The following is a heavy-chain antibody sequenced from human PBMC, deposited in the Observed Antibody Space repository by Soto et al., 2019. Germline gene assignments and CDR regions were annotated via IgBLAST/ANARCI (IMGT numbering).Heavy chain of an antibody. D-gene: IGHD6-13*01. CDR2: INHSGST. CDR3: ARGRFRYSSFYYYYGMDV. Sequence: SETLSLTCAVYGGSFSGYYWSWIRQPPGKGLEWIGEINHSGSTNYNPSLKSRVTISVDTSKNQFSLKLSSVTAADTAVYYCARGRFRYSSFYYYYGMDVWGQGTTVTVSS. V-gene: IGHV4-34*01. CDR1: GGSFSGYY. J-gene: IGHJ6*02.